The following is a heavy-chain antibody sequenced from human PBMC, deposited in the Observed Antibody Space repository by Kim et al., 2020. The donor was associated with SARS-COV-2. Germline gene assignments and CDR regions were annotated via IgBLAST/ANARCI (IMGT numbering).Heavy chain of an antibody. D-gene: IGHD2-2*01. CDR2: IYYSGST. CDR1: GGSISSSSYY. J-gene: IGHJ5*02. V-gene: IGHV4-39*01. CDR3: ARQGYQLLLPGGSIRNWFDP. Sequence: SETLSLTCTVSGGSISSSSYYWGWIRQPPGKGLEWIGSIYYSGSTYYNPSLKSRVTISVDTSKNQFSLKLSSVTAADTAVYYCARQGYQLLLPGGSIRNWFDPWGQGTLVTVSS.